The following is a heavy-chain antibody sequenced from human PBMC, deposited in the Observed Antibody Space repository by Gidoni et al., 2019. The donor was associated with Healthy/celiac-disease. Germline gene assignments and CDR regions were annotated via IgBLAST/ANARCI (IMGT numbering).Heavy chain of an antibody. CDR2: ISYDGSDK. V-gene: IGHV3-30-3*01. D-gene: IGHD3-10*01. Sequence: QVQRVESVGGVVEHGRFLRLSCAASGFTFSSYAMYWVRQAQGKGLEWVAVISYDGSDKCYSDSVKCRFTISRYNSKNTLYLQMNSLRAEDTAVYYCARSYGSGSYLDYFDYWGQGTLVTDSS. CDR3: ARSYGSGSYLDYFDY. J-gene: IGHJ4*02. CDR1: GFTFSSYA.